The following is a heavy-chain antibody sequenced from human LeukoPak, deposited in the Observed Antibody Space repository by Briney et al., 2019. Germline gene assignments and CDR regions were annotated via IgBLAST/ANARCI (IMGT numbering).Heavy chain of an antibody. CDR3: AKYVLRFLEPGLNYYMDV. J-gene: IGHJ6*03. V-gene: IGHV1-24*01. D-gene: IGHD3-3*01. CDR2: FDPEDGET. Sequence: ASVKVSCKVSGYTLTELSMHWVRQAPGKGLEWMGGFDPEDGETIYAQKFQGRVTMTEDTSTDTAYMELSSLRSEDTAVYYCAKYVLRFLEPGLNYYMDVWGKGTTVTVSS. CDR1: GYTLTELS.